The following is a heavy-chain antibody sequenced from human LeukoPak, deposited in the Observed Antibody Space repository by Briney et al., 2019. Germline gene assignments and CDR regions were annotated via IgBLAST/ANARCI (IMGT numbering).Heavy chain of an antibody. Sequence: RTSGPALVKPTQTLTLTCTFSGFSLSTTGVCVTWIRQPPGKALEWLARTDWNDAKYYNRSLKTRLTISKDTSKDQLVLTMTNVDPLDTATYYCARSPNIRSGDYGDYFVYWGQGTLVTVSS. CDR1: GFSLSTTGVC. J-gene: IGHJ4*02. CDR3: ARSPNIRSGDYGDYFVY. D-gene: IGHD4-17*01. V-gene: IGHV2-70*11. CDR2: TDWNDAK.